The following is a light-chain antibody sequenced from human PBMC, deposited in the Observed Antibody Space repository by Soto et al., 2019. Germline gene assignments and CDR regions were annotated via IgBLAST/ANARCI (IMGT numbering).Light chain of an antibody. CDR2: DVS. CDR3: SSYTGSGTRV. CDR1: RSDVGRYTY. Sequence: QSVLTQPASVSGSPGQSITISCTGTRSDVGRYTYDSWYQQHPGKAPQHMIHDVSNRPSGVSNRFSGSKSGNTASLTISGLQSEDEADYYFSSYTGSGTRVFGTGTQLTVL. J-gene: IGLJ1*01. V-gene: IGLV2-14*01.